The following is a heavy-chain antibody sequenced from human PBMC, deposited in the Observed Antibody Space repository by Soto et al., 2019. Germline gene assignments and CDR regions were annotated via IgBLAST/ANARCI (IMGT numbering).Heavy chain of an antibody. CDR1: GFTFSNYA. J-gene: IGHJ4*02. Sequence: GGSLRLSCAASGFTFSNYAMQWVRQAPGKGLEWVAVISYDGNSKYYADSVKSRLTITKDTSKNQVVLTMTNMDPVDTATYYCAHRGPAGCFDYWGQGTLVTVSS. V-gene: IGHV3-30*14. D-gene: IGHD3-16*01. CDR3: AHRGPAGCFDY. CDR2: ISYDGNSK.